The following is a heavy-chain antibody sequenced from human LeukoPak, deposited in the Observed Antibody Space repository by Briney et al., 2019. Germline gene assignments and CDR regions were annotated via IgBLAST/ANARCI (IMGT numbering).Heavy chain of an antibody. CDR2: IYYSGST. CDR1: GGSISNGDHY. Sequence: SETLSLTCTVSGGSISNGDHYWSWIRQHPGKGLEWIGHIYYSGSTYYNPSLKSRGIISVETSKNQFSLKLSSVTAADTAVYYCARDYCDSSGYYYVVSVSRYFDLWGRGTLVTVSS. D-gene: IGHD3-22*01. J-gene: IGHJ2*01. V-gene: IGHV4-31*03. CDR3: ARDYCDSSGYYYVVSVSRYFDL.